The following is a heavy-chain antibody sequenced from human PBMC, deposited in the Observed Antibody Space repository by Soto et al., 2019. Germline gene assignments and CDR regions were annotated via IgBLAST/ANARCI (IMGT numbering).Heavy chain of an antibody. CDR1: GYSFTSYW. J-gene: IGHJ4*01. Sequence: GESLKISCNGSGYSFTSYWIGWVRQMPGKGLEWMGIIYSGDSGTRYSPSFQGQVTISADKSISTAYLQWSSLKASDTAMYYCARRRSYSSLFFDYWGHGTLVTVSS. CDR3: ARRRSYSSLFFDY. V-gene: IGHV5-51*01. D-gene: IGHD6-19*01. CDR2: IYSGDSGT.